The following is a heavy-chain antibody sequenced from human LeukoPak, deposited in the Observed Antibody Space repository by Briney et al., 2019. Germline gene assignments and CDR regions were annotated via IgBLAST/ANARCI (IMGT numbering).Heavy chain of an antibody. CDR1: GFTFSSYS. D-gene: IGHD3-3*01. CDR3: ARTIFGVVTHAFAI. V-gene: IGHV3-21*01. CDR2: ISSSSSYI. J-gene: IGHJ3*02. Sequence: GGSLRLSCAASGFTFSSYSMNWVRQAPGKGLEWVSSISSSSSYIYYADSVKGRFTISRDNAKNSLYLQMNSLRAEDTAVYYCARTIFGVVTHAFAIWGQGTMVTVSS.